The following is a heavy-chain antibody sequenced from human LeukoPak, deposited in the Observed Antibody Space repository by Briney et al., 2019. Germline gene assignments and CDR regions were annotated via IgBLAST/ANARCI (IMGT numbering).Heavy chain of an antibody. CDR2: INPNSGGT. D-gene: IGHD2-21*02. J-gene: IGHJ4*02. CDR3: ARGNCGDCYSDY. CDR1: GYTFTGYY. Sequence: ASVNVSCKASGYTFTGYYMHWARQAPGQGLAWMGWINPNSGGTNYAQKFQGRVTMTRDTSISTAYMELSRLRSDDTAVYYCARGNCGDCYSDYWGQGTLVTVSS. V-gene: IGHV1-2*02.